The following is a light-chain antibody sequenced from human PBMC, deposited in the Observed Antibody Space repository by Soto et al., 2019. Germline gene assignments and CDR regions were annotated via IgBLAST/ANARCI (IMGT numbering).Light chain of an antibody. CDR2: GIS. J-gene: IGKJ1*01. CDR3: RQYTEWPLT. Sequence: EVVMTQSPATLSVSPGERATLSCRASQSVTSNYLAWYQQKPGQAPRLLIYGISSRATGVPDRFSGSGSGTDFTLTISRREPEDFAVYYCRQYTEWPLTFGQGTKVEVK. CDR1: QSVTSNY. V-gene: IGKV3-20*01.